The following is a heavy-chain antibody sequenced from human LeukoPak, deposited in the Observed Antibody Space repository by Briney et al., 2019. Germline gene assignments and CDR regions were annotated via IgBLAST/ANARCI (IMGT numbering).Heavy chain of an antibody. J-gene: IGHJ4*02. CDR2: ISAYNGNT. D-gene: IGHD5-18*01. Sequence: GASVKVSCKASGGTFSSYAISWVRQAPGQGLEWMGWISAYNGNTNYAQKLQGRVTMTTDTSTSTAYMELRSLRSDDTAVYYCARGSWIQPSFDYWGQGTLVTVSS. CDR3: ARGSWIQPSFDY. V-gene: IGHV1-18*01. CDR1: GGTFSSYA.